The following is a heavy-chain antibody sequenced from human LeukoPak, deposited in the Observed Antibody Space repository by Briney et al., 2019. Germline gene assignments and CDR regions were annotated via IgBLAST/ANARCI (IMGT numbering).Heavy chain of an antibody. D-gene: IGHD3-22*01. CDR2: ISSSSSYI. CDR1: GFTFSSYE. CDR3: ARDLYDSGAYSSPIDY. Sequence: GGSLRLSCAASGFTFSSYEMNWVRQAPGKGLEWVSSISSSSSYIHSADSVKGRFTISRDNAKNSLYLQMNSLRAEDTAVYYCARDLYDSGAYSSPIDYWGQGTLVTVSS. V-gene: IGHV3-21*01. J-gene: IGHJ4*02.